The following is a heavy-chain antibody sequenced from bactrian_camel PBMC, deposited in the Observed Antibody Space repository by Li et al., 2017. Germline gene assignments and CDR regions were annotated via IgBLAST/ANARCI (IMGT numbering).Heavy chain of an antibody. CDR1: GFTFSSYS. D-gene: IGHD1*01. J-gene: IGHJ4*01. CDR3: VGDAWTW. V-gene: IGHV3S40*01. CDR2: INSGNERT. Sequence: DVQLVESGGGLVQPGGSLRLSCAASGFTFSSYSMSWVRQAPGKGLEWVSGINSGNERTYYADTVKGRFTASRDNAQNTVYLQMNSLKPDDTAVYYCVGDAWTWWGQGTQVTVS.